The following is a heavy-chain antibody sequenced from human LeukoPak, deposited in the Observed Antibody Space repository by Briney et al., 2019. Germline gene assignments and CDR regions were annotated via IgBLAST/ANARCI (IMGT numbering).Heavy chain of an antibody. CDR1: GYSFKGYG. V-gene: IGHV1-18*01. CDR3: TREAEDIPGAINFLY. Sequence: ASVKVSCKASGYSFKGYGVSWVRHAPGQGLEWMGWISPYTGNTDYVHDLRGRVTVTADTSTNTVYMELRSLRSDDTAVYYCTREAEDIPGAINFLYWGEGTLVTVAS. D-gene: IGHD2-2*01. J-gene: IGHJ4*02. CDR2: ISPYTGNT.